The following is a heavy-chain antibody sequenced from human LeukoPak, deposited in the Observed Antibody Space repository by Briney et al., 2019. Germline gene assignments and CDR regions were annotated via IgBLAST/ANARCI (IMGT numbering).Heavy chain of an antibody. CDR1: GFTFSSFA. D-gene: IGHD6-19*01. CDR2: ISGSGDNT. J-gene: IGHJ4*02. Sequence: GGSLRLSCAASGFTFSSFAMSWVRQAPGKELEWGSAISGSGDNTYYADSVKGRFTISRDNAKNSLYLQMNSLRAEDTAVYYCARERIAVGRGFFDYWGQGTLVTVSS. V-gene: IGHV3-23*01. CDR3: ARERIAVGRGFFDY.